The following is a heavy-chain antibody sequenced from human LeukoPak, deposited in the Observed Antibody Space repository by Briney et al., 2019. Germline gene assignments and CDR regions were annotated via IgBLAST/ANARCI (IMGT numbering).Heavy chain of an antibody. CDR2: VTAFTDDT. D-gene: IGHD6-19*01. CDR3: TREGGSGWAPFDY. CDR1: GYTLSDFG. Sequence: ASVKVSCKASGYTLSDFGINWVRQPPGQGLEWVGWVTAFTDDTKSAQKFQGRVTMTTDTSTNTAYLELRSLRSDDTAVYFCTREGGSGWAPFDYWGQGTLVTVSS. J-gene: IGHJ4*02. V-gene: IGHV1-18*01.